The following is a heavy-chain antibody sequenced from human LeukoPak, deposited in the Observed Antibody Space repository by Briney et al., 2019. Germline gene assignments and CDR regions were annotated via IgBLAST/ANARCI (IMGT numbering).Heavy chain of an antibody. CDR1: GSTFSCYS. V-gene: IGHV3-21*01. CDR3: AREGDPYDAFDI. Sequence: PGGSLRLSCAASGSTFSCYSMNWVRQAPGKGLEWVSSISSSSSYIYYADSVKGRFTISRDNAKNSLYLQMNSLRAEDTAVYYCAREGDPYDAFDIWGQGTMVTVSS. CDR2: ISSSSSYI. J-gene: IGHJ3*02. D-gene: IGHD3-10*01.